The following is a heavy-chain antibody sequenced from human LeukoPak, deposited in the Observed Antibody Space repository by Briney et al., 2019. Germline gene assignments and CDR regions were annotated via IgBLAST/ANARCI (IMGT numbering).Heavy chain of an antibody. CDR2: ISYDGSNK. J-gene: IGHJ4*02. CDR1: GFTFSSYG. D-gene: IGHD3-22*01. Sequence: PGGSLRLSCAASGFTFSSYGMHWVRQAPGKGLEWVAVISYDGSNKYYADSVKGRFTTSRDNSKNTLYLQMNSLRAEDTAVYYCARSYYYDSSGYYNTFSSFDYWGQGTLVTVSS. V-gene: IGHV3-30*03. CDR3: ARSYYYDSSGYYNTFSSFDY.